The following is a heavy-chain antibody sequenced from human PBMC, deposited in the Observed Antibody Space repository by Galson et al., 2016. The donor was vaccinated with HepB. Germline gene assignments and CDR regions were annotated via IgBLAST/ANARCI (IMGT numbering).Heavy chain of an antibody. CDR1: EYTFTYYY. V-gene: IGHV1-46*01. Sequence: SVKVSCKASEYTFTYYYMHWVRQAPGQGLEWMGIINPSGGSTNYAQKFQGRVTLTRDTSTSTVYIELNSLTSEDTAVYYCARDWGSVYYFDYWGQGTLVTVSS. D-gene: IGHD2-15*01. CDR2: INPSGGST. J-gene: IGHJ4*02. CDR3: ARDWGSVYYFDY.